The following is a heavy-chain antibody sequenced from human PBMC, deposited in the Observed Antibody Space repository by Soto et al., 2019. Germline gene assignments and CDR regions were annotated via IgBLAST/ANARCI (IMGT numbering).Heavy chain of an antibody. J-gene: IGHJ4*01. CDR3: ARDGGQGRGVTGSY. D-gene: IGHD3-10*01. Sequence: SETLSLTWTVSGDSVNSENSYWKWNRQAPGKGPEWIGYIYYNAATNYNPSLKSRATIFLDTSTNQFSLPLTSVTAADTAVYYCARDGGQGRGVTGSYSGRGTLDTV. CDR2: IYYNAAT. V-gene: IGHV4-61*01. CDR1: GDSVNSENSY.